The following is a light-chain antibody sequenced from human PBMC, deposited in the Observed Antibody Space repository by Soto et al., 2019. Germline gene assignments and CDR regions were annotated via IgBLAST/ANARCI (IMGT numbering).Light chain of an antibody. Sequence: QSVLTQPASVSGSPGQSVTISCTGISSDVGGYDHVSWYQQHPGKAPKLIIYDVTVRPSGISRRFSGSKSDNTASLAVSGLQPEDEADYYCSSYTNKDTLLFGGGTKLTVL. CDR2: DVT. CDR3: SSYTNKDTLL. CDR1: SSDVGGYDH. V-gene: IGLV2-14*03. J-gene: IGLJ3*02.